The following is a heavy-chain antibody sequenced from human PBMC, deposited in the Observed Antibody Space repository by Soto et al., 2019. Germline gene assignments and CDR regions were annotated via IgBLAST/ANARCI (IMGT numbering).Heavy chain of an antibody. V-gene: IGHV4-59*12. J-gene: IGHJ5*02. Sequence: SETLSLTCTVSVGSISSYYWSWIRQPPGKGLEWLGYIYYSGSTNYNPSLKSRVTIPVDTSKNQFSLKLSSVTAADTAVYYCARDHYYGPGGHWFDPWGQGTLVTVSS. CDR3: ARDHYYGPGGHWFDP. D-gene: IGHD3-10*01. CDR2: IYYSGST. CDR1: VGSISSYY.